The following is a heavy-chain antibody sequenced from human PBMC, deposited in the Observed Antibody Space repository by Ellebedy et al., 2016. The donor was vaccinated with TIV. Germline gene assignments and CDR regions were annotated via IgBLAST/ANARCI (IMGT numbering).Heavy chain of an antibody. D-gene: IGHD3-3*01. CDR2: ITWNSGNM. V-gene: IGHV3-9*01. CDR3: AKDVGRFLECDDNYFDY. J-gene: IGHJ4*02. CDR1: GFIFNDYS. Sequence: GGSLRLXXAASGFIFNDYSMHWVRQAPGKGLEWVSGITWNSGNMDYADSVKGRFTISRENAKNSLYLQMSSLRPEDTAFYYCAKDVGRFLECDDNYFDYWGQGTLVTVSS.